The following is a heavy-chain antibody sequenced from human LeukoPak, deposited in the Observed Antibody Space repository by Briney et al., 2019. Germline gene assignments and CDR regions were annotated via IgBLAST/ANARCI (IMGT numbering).Heavy chain of an antibody. CDR2: ISGSGGST. Sequence: GGSLRPSCAASGFTFSSYAMSWVRQAPGKGLEWVSAISGSGGSTYYADSVKGRFTISRDNSKNTLYLQMNSLRAEDTAVYYCARASSEWLLHYAYYYYYMDVWGKGTTVTVSS. V-gene: IGHV3-23*01. J-gene: IGHJ6*03. CDR1: GFTFSSYA. CDR3: ARASSEWLLHYAYYYYYMDV. D-gene: IGHD3-3*01.